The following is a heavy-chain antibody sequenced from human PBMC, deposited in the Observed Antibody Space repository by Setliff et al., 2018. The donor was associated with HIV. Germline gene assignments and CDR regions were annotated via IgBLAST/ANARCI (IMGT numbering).Heavy chain of an antibody. CDR1: GASIGSGLNY. J-gene: IGHJ6*04. CDR3: ARGGAFDWLFLDV. V-gene: IGHV4-61*10. D-gene: IGHD3-9*01. Sequence: SETLSLTCSVSGASIGSGLNYWTWIRQPAGKGLEWIGHIYSGGTTNYNPSLKSRVTISVDTSKNQFSLKLSSVTAADTAVYYCARGGAFDWLFLDVWGKGTTVTVSS. CDR2: IYSGGTT.